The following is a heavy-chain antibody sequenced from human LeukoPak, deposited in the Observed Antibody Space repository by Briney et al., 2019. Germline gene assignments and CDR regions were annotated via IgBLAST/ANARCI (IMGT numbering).Heavy chain of an antibody. D-gene: IGHD5-18*01. CDR2: INHSGST. Sequence: SETLSLTCTVSGYSISSGYYWSWIRQPPGKGLEGIGKINHSGSTNYNPSLKSRVTISVDTSKNQFSLKLSSVTAADTAVYYCARVRPGYSYGQFYYYYYMDVWGKGTTVTVSS. V-gene: IGHV4-38-2*02. J-gene: IGHJ6*03. CDR3: ARVRPGYSYGQFYYYYYMDV. CDR1: GYSISSGYY.